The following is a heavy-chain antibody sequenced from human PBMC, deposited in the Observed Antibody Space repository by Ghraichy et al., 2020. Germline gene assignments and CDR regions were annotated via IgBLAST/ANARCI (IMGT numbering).Heavy chain of an antibody. D-gene: IGHD1-7*01. Sequence: GGSLRLSCAASGFTVSSNYMHWVRQAPGKGLEWVSVIYPAGSTHYADSVKGRFTISRDESKSTVYLQMNSLRGEDTALYFCARDELRDWYFDLWGRGTLVTVSS. CDR3: ARDELRDWYFDL. V-gene: IGHV3-53*01. J-gene: IGHJ2*01. CDR2: IYPAGST. CDR1: GFTVSSNY.